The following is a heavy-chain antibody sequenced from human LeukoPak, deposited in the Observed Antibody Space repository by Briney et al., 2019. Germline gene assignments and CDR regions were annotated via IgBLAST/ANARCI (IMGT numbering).Heavy chain of an antibody. CDR3: ARDRDGGYDSLYYYYYMDV. V-gene: IGHV3-7*01. CDR1: GFTLSNYW. D-gene: IGHD5-12*01. Sequence: GSLRLPCAASGFTLSNYWMSWVRQAPGRGLEWVANIKQDGSEKNYVDSVKGRFTISRDNAKNSLFLQMDGLTAEDTAVYYCARDRDGGYDSLYYYYYMDVWGKGTTVTVSS. CDR2: IKQDGSEK. J-gene: IGHJ6*03.